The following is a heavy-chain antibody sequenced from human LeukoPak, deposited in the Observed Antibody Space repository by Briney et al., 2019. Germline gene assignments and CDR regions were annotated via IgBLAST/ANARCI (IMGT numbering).Heavy chain of an antibody. D-gene: IGHD4-17*01. V-gene: IGHV1-69*04. J-gene: IGHJ4*02. CDR3: ARAPPDYGDPYYFDY. Sequence: SVKVSCKASGGTFSSYAISWVRQAPGQGLEWMGRIIPILGIANYAQKFQGRVTITADKSTSTDYMELSSLRSEDTAVYYCARAPPDYGDPYYFDYWGQGTLVTVSS. CDR2: IIPILGIA. CDR1: GGTFSSYA.